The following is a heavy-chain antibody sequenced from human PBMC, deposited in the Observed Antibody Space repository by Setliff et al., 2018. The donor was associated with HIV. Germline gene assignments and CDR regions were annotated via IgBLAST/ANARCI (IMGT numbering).Heavy chain of an antibody. CDR2: TRNKVNSYTT. Sequence: GGSLRLSCSGSGFTFRDYALSWVRQAPGKGLEWVGRTRNKVNSYTTEYAASVKGRFTISRDDSKNSLYLQMNSLKTEDTAVYYCARGRLLWSGSYYYYYMDVWGKGTTVTVSS. CDR1: GFTFRDYA. J-gene: IGHJ6*03. CDR3: ARGRLLWSGSYYYYYMDV. V-gene: IGHV3-72*01. D-gene: IGHD3-10*01.